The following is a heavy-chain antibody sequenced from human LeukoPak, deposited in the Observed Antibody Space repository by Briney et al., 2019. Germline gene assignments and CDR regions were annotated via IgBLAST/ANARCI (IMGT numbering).Heavy chain of an antibody. D-gene: IGHD6-19*01. Sequence: GGSLRLSCAASGFTFSSYWMSWVRQAPGKGLEWVAVISYDGSNKYYADSVKGRFTISRDNSKNTLYLQMNSLRAEDTAVYYCARDGWGLQQYYYYYYMDVWGKGTTVTVSS. J-gene: IGHJ6*03. V-gene: IGHV3-30*03. CDR2: ISYDGSNK. CDR1: GFTFSSYW. CDR3: ARDGWGLQQYYYYYYMDV.